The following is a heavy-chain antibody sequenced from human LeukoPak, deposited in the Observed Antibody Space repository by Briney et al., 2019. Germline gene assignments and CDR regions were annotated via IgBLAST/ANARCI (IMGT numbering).Heavy chain of an antibody. CDR2: ISYDGSNK. CDR3: AKDLNPPWYSSSWHQNWFDP. D-gene: IGHD6-13*01. Sequence: GRSLRLSCAASGFTFSSYAMHWVHQAPGKGLEWVAVISYDGSNKYYADSVKGRFTISRDNSKNTLYLQMNSLRAEDTAVYYCAKDLNPPWYSSSWHQNWFDPWGQGTLVTVSS. V-gene: IGHV3-30-3*01. CDR1: GFTFSSYA. J-gene: IGHJ5*02.